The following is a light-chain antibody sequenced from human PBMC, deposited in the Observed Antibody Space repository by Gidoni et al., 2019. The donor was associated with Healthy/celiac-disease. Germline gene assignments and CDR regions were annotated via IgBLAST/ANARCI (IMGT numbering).Light chain of an antibody. J-gene: IGKJ1*01. V-gene: IGKV3-15*01. CDR1: QGVSSN. CDR2: GAS. Sequence: EIVMTQSRATLSVSPGERATLSCRASQGVSSNLAWYQQKTGQAPRLLISGASTSATGIPARFSGSGSGTEFTLTISSLQSEDFAVYYCQQYNNCALWTFGQGTKVEIK. CDR3: QQYNNCALWT.